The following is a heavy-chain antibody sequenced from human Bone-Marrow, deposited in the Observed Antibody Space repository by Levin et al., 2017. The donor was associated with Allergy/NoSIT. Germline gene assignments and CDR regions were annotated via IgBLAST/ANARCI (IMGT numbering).Heavy chain of an antibody. J-gene: IGHJ6*02. CDR2: INPNSGGT. V-gene: IGHV1-2*02. D-gene: IGHD3-3*01. CDR3: AGDSPPPPAFDYDFWSGSTAYDYYGMDV. CDR1: GYTFTGYY. Sequence: GESLKISCKASGYTFTGYYMHWVRQAPGQGLEWMGWINPNSGGTNYAQKFQGRVTMTRDTSISTAYMELSRLRSDDTAVYYCAGDSPPPPAFDYDFWSGSTAYDYYGMDVWGQGTTVTVSS.